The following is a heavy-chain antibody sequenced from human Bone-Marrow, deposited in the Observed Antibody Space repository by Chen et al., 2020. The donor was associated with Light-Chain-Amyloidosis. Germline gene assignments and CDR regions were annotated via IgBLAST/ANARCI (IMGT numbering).Heavy chain of an antibody. J-gene: IGHJ6*02. CDR3: ARGYYYYDSSCYYGRGVYYYGMDV. CDR2: TYYRSKWYN. CDR1: GDSVSSNSAA. D-gene: IGHD3-22*01. Sequence: QVQLQQSGPGLVKPSQTLSLTCAISGDSVSSNSAAWNWIRQSPSRGLEWLGRTYYRSKWYNDYAVSVKSRITINPDTSKNQFSLQLNSVTPEDTAVYYCARGYYYYDSSCYYGRGVYYYGMDVWGQGTTVTVSS. V-gene: IGHV6-1*01.